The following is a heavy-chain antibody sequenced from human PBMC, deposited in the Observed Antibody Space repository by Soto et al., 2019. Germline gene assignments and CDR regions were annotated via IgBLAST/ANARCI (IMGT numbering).Heavy chain of an antibody. CDR2: ITGHNGNT. CDR3: AGVVIIVNGVFHS. Sequence: QVQLVQSGAEVKKPGASVKVSCKASGYTFASYGISWVRQAPGQGLEWMGWITGHNGNTNYPQKFQGRVTMTTDTTKTIAYLELSGVCSDNTGLYYCAGVVIIVNGVFHSGGRGALVTVSS. CDR1: GYTFASYG. J-gene: IGHJ4*02. D-gene: IGHD3-22*01. V-gene: IGHV1-18*01.